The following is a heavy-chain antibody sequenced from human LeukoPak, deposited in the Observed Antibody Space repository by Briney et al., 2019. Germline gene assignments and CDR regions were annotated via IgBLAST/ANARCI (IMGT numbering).Heavy chain of an antibody. CDR3: ARDLGDYYDSSGYYFGYFDY. Sequence: GGSLRLSCAASRFTFSSYEMNWVRQAPGKGLEWVSYISSSGSTIYYADSVKGRFTISRDNAKNSLYLQMNSLRAEDTAVYYCARDLGDYYDSSGYYFGYFDYWGQGTLVTVSS. CDR2: ISSSGSTI. CDR1: RFTFSSYE. D-gene: IGHD3-22*01. J-gene: IGHJ4*02. V-gene: IGHV3-48*03.